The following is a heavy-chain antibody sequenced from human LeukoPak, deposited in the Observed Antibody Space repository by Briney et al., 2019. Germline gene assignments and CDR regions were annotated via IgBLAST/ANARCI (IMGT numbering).Heavy chain of an antibody. V-gene: IGHV1-2*02. J-gene: IGHJ6*02. CDR2: INPNSGGT. CDR3: ARGLQVVVAATTPRGYYYYGMDV. CDR1: GYTFTDYY. D-gene: IGHD2-15*01. Sequence: ASVKVSCKASGYTFTDYYMHWVRQAPGQGLEWMGWINPNSGGTNYAQKFQGRVTMTTDTSISTAYMEVSRLRSDDTAVYYCARGLQVVVAATTPRGYYYYGMDVWGQGTTVTVSS.